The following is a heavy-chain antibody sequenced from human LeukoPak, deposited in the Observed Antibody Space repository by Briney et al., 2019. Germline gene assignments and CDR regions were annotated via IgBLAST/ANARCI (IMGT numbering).Heavy chain of an antibody. D-gene: IGHD2-15*01. CDR2: IYYSGST. J-gene: IGHJ4*02. Sequence: PSETLSLTCTVSGGSISSYYWSWIRQPPGKGLEWIGYIYYSGSTNYNPSLKSRVTISVDTSKNQFSLKLSSVTAADTAVYYCARILYRVTPNARIYYFDYWGQGTLVTVSS. CDR3: ARILYRVTPNARIYYFDY. CDR1: GGSISSYY. V-gene: IGHV4-59*01.